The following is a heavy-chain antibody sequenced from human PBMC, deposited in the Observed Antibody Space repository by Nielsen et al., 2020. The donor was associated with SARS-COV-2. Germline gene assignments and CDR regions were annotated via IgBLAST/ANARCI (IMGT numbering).Heavy chain of an antibody. V-gene: IGHV3-20*01. J-gene: IGHJ4*02. Sequence: GGSLRLSCAASGFTFDDYGMSWVRQAPGKGLEWVSGINWNGGSTGYADSVKGRFTISRDNAKNSLYLQMNNLRAEDTALYHCARVGYYYDSSGYYSFDYWGQGTLVTVSS. CDR1: GFTFDDYG. CDR3: ARVGYYYDSSGYYSFDY. CDR2: INWNGGST. D-gene: IGHD3-22*01.